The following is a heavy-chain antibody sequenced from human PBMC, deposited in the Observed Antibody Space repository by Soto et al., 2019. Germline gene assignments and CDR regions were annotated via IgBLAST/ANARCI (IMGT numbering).Heavy chain of an antibody. Sequence: EVQLVESGGGLVKPGGSLRLSCAASGFTFSNSIINWVRQAPGQGLEWVSSISGSSDFLYYADSAKGRFTISRDTATNSLYLQMNSLRAEDTAVYYCATSTWYAFDIWGQGTMVTVSS. J-gene: IGHJ3*02. CDR2: ISGSSDFL. CDR3: ATSTWYAFDI. CDR1: GFTFSNSI. D-gene: IGHD6-13*01. V-gene: IGHV3-21*01.